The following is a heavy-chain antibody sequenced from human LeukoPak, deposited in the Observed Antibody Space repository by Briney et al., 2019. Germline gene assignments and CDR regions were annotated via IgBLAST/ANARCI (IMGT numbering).Heavy chain of an antibody. CDR1: GFTFSDYY. Sequence: PGGSLRLSCAASGFTFSDYYMSWIRQAPGKGLEWVSYISSSGSTIYYADSVKGRFTISRDNAKNSLYLQMNNLRAEDTAVYYCARDRGSAAAGMPFDYWGQGTLVTVSS. J-gene: IGHJ4*02. CDR2: ISSSGSTI. D-gene: IGHD6-13*01. CDR3: ARDRGSAAAGMPFDY. V-gene: IGHV3-11*04.